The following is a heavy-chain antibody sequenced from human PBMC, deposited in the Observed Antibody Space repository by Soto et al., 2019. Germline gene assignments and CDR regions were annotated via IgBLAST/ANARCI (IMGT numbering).Heavy chain of an antibody. Sequence: KESGPTLVKPTQTLTLTCTCSGFALSTRGVGVGWIRQPPGKALEWLALIYWHDEKRYNPSLKSRLTITKDTSKNQVVLTMTNVDPVDTGTYYCAHRHPSAVGTDRYCFGSWGQGSLVTVSS. CDR3: AHRHPSAVGTDRYCFGS. J-gene: IGHJ5*01. V-gene: IGHV2-5*01. D-gene: IGHD6-13*01. CDR2: IYWHDEK. CDR1: GFALSTRGVG.